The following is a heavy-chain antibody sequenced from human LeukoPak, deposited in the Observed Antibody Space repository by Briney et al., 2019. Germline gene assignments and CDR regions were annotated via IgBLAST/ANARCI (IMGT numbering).Heavy chain of an antibody. V-gene: IGHV4-34*01. D-gene: IGHD6-19*01. CDR3: ARGLRLGIAVAGPRSFDY. Sequence: SETLSLTCAVYGGSFSGYYWSWIRQPPGKGLEWIGEINHSGSTNYNPSLKSRVTISVDTSKNQFSLKLSSVTAADTAVYYCARGLRLGIAVAGPRSFDYWGQGTLVTVSS. CDR1: GGSFSGYY. J-gene: IGHJ4*02. CDR2: INHSGST.